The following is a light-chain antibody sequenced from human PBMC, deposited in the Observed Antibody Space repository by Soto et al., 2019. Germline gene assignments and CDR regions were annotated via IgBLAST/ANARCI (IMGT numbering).Light chain of an antibody. CDR3: SSYTSSTAYG. Sequence: QSVLTQPASVSGSPGQSSTISCTGTSSDVGGYNYVSWYQLHPGKAPKLMVYEVSNRPSGVSNRFSGSKSGNTASLTISGLQAEDEADYYCSSYTSSTAYGFGTGTKVTVL. V-gene: IGLV2-14*01. CDR2: EVS. CDR1: SSDVGGYNY. J-gene: IGLJ1*01.